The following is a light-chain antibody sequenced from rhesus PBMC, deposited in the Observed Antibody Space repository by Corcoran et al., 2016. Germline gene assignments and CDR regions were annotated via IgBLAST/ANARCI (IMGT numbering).Light chain of an antibody. J-gene: IGLJ1*01. CDR1: SSDIGGYNY. CDR2: EVN. V-gene: IGLV2-32*01. CDR3: SSYAGSYTYI. Sequence: QAALTQPRSVSGSPGQSVTISCTGTSSDIGGYNYVSWYQQHPGTAPKLIIYEVNKRPSGVSDRFSGSKSGNTASLTISGLQAEDEADYYCSSYAGSYTYIFNSGTRLTVL.